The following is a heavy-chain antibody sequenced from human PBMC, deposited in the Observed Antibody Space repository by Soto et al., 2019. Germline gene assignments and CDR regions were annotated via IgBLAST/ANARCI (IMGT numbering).Heavy chain of an antibody. D-gene: IGHD3-10*01. V-gene: IGHV3-23*01. CDR3: ARTDKMVRGVKLGMDV. J-gene: IGHJ6*02. Sequence: EEQLLESGGGLVHPGGSLRLSCAASGFTFSSSAMSWVRQAPGKGLEWVSAISGTGANTYYADYVKGRFTVSRDNAENTLYLQLNSLRTEDTAAYYCARTDKMVRGVKLGMDVWGQGTTVTVSS. CDR2: ISGTGANT. CDR1: GFTFSSSA.